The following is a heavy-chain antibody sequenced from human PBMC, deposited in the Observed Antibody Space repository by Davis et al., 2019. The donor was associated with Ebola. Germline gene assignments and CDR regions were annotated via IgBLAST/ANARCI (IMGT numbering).Heavy chain of an antibody. J-gene: IGHJ4*02. D-gene: IGHD3-10*01. CDR2: TKSKAYNYLT. V-gene: IGHV3-72*01. CDR3: AVIRGVMGY. Sequence: PGGSLRLSCAASGFSVSDNFVDWVRQAPGQGLEWVGRTKSKAYNYLTEYAASVQGRFTISRDDSKGSVYLQMNSLKIEDTAVYFCAVIRGVMGYWGQGTQVTVSS. CDR1: GFSVSDNF.